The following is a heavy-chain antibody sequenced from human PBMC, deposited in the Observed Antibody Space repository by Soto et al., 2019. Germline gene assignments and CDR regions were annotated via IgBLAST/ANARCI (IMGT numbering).Heavy chain of an antibody. CDR3: ARPLAVAGFDSFDI. J-gene: IGHJ3*02. Sequence: EVQLVPSGAEVRKPGESLKISCKGSGYTFTNYWIAWVRQMPGKGLEWMGIIYPDDSDTRHSPSFRGQVTISADKSLSTAYLQWNSLKASDTAMYYCARPLAVAGFDSFDIWGQGTMVTVSS. CDR2: IYPDDSDT. D-gene: IGHD6-19*01. CDR1: GYTFTNYW. V-gene: IGHV5-51*01.